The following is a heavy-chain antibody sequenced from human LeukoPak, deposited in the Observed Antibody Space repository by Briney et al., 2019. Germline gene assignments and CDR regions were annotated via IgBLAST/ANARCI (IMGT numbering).Heavy chain of an antibody. Sequence: SETLSLTCTVSGGSISSYYWSWVRQPPGKGLEWIGDIYYSGSTKYNPYLTSRGTISVETTKNKSSHTQSSVTTPETAVCYCAGDPIAASGTVGYFDYWGQGTLVTVSS. CDR3: AGDPIAASGTVGYFDY. CDR2: IYYSGST. CDR1: GGSISSYY. J-gene: IGHJ4*02. V-gene: IGHV4-59*01. D-gene: IGHD6-13*01.